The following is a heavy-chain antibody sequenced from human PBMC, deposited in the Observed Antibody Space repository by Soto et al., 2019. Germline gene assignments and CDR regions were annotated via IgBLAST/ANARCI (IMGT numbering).Heavy chain of an antibody. CDR2: IIPIFGTA. Sequence: ASVKVSCKASGGTFSSYAISWVRQAPGQGLEWMGGIIPIFGTANYAQKFQGRVTITADESTSTAYMELSSLRSEDTAVYYCAREAADILTGYSIGGYYFDYWGQGTLVTVSS. V-gene: IGHV1-69*13. J-gene: IGHJ4*02. CDR3: AREAADILTGYSIGGYYFDY. D-gene: IGHD3-9*01. CDR1: GGTFSSYA.